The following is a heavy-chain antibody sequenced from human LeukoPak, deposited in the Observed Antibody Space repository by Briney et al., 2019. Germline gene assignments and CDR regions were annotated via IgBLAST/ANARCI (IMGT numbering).Heavy chain of an antibody. J-gene: IGHJ4*02. CDR2: INPNSGVT. D-gene: IGHD4-17*01. CDR3: ARDFGRAYGDKFDY. CDR1: GYTFTGYY. V-gene: IGHV1-2*02. Sequence: GASVEVSCKASGYTFTGYYMHWVRQAPGQGLEWMGWINPNSGVTDYAQKFQGRVTMTRDTSISTAYMEVSSLRSDDTAVYYCARDFGRAYGDKFDYWGQGTLVTVSS.